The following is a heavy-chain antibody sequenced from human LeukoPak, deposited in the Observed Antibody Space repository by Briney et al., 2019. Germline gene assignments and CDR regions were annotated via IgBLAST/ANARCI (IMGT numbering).Heavy chain of an antibody. V-gene: IGHV3-48*04. CDR3: ARGTTRDYFDY. Sequence: GGSLRLSCAGSGFTFSSYSMNWVRQAPGKGLEWVSYISSSGSIIYYADSVKGRFTISRDNAKNSLYLQMNSLRVEDTAVYYCARGTTRDYFDYWGQGTLVTVSS. J-gene: IGHJ4*02. CDR2: ISSSGSII. D-gene: IGHD1-7*01. CDR1: GFTFSSYS.